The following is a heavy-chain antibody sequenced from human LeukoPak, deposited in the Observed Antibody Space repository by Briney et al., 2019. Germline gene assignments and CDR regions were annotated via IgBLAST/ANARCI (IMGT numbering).Heavy chain of an antibody. CDR2: TYYRSKWYN. CDR3: ARERLSDYYYGMDA. D-gene: IGHD2/OR15-2a*01. Sequence: SQTLSLTCAISGDSVSSNSAAWDWIRQSPSRGLEWLGRTYYRSKWYNDSAVSVKSRITINPDTSKNQFSLQLNSVTPEDSAVYYCARERLSDYYYGMDAWGQGTTVTVSS. CDR1: GDSVSSNSAA. V-gene: IGHV6-1*01. J-gene: IGHJ6*02.